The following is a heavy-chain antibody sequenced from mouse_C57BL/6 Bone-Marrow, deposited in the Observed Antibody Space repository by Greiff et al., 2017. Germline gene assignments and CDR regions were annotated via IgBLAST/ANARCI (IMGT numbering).Heavy chain of an antibody. V-gene: IGHV1-47*01. CDR2: FHPYNDDT. CDR3: ARGGNYGGLYLGY. J-gene: IGHJ2*01. CDR1: GYTFTTYP. D-gene: IGHD2-1*01. Sequence: VKLQESGAELVKPGASVKMSCKASGYTFTTYPIEWMKQNHGKSLEWIGNFHPYNDDTKYNEKFKGKATLTVEKSSSTVYLELSRLTSADSAVYYCARGGNYGGLYLGYWGQGTTLTVSS.